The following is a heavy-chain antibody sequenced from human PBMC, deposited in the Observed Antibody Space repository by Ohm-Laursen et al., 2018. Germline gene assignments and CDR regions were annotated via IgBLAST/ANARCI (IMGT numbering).Heavy chain of an antibody. D-gene: IGHD3-3*01. CDR1: CHSISSYY. V-gene: IGHV4-59*07. CDR2: IYYRGST. CDR3: ARAQITIFGVVIRDNGFDP. J-gene: IGHJ5*02. Sequence: SDTLSLTCTVSCHSISSYYWSWIRQPPGKGLEWIGYIYYRGSTNCNPSLKSRVTISVDTSKNQFSLKLSSVTAADTAVYYCARAQITIFGVVIRDNGFDPWGQGTLVTVSS.